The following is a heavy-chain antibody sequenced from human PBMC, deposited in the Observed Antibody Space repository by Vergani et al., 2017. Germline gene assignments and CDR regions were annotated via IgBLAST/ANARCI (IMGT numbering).Heavy chain of an antibody. CDR3: VNGYDYDQSGLASCDY. CDR2: ISSDGSNK. J-gene: IGHJ4*02. Sequence: QVQLVESGGGVVQPGRSLLLSCETSGLMFNPYCLPLVRQAPGKGLAWVAVISSDGSNKHYADSVKGRFTISRDNSQNTLYLQMDSLTAEDTAIYFCVNGYDYDQSGLASCDYWGQGTLVTVSS. V-gene: IGHV3-30*18. CDR1: GLMFNPYC. D-gene: IGHD4-17*01.